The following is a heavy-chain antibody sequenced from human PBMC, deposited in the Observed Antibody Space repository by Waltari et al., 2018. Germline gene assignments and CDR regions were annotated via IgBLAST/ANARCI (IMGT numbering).Heavy chain of an antibody. D-gene: IGHD6-19*01. CDR3: ARRDQWLVFGMFDP. Sequence: EVQLVESGGGLVQPGGSLRLSCAASGFTFSSYWMSWVRQAPGKGLEGVANIKQDGSEKYYVDSVKGRFTISRDNAKNSLYLQMNSLRAEDTAVYYCARRDQWLVFGMFDPWGQGTLVTVSS. J-gene: IGHJ5*02. V-gene: IGHV3-7*01. CDR1: GFTFSSYW. CDR2: IKQDGSEK.